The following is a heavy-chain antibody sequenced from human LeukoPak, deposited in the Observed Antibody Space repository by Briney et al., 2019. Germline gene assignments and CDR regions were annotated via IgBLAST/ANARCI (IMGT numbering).Heavy chain of an antibody. Sequence: ASVKVSCKASGYTFTSYGISWVRQAPGQGLEWMGWINPNSGGTNYAQKFQGRVTMTRDTSISTAYMELSRLRSDDTAVYYCARVLAVLDAFDIWGQGTMVTVSS. CDR3: ARVLAVLDAFDI. D-gene: IGHD3-3*02. V-gene: IGHV1-2*02. CDR2: INPNSGGT. J-gene: IGHJ3*02. CDR1: GYTFTSYG.